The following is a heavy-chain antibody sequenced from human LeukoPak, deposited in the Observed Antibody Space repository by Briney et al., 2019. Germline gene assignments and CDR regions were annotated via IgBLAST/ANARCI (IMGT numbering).Heavy chain of an antibody. D-gene: IGHD3-10*01. J-gene: IGHJ4*02. CDR2: VSGSGSST. CDR3: AKMVGNYYGPGSYVHFDY. CDR1: GFTFSSYD. V-gene: IGHV3-23*01. Sequence: GGSLRLSCVASGFTFSSYDMNWVRQTPGKGLEWVTTVSGSGSSTYYADSVKGRFTISRDNSKNTMYRQMSSLRADDTATYHCAKMVGNYYGPGSYVHFDYWGQGTLVTVSS.